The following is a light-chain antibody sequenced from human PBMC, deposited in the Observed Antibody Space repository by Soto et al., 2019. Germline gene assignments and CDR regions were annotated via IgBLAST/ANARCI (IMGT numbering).Light chain of an antibody. Sequence: EMVLTQSPATLSLSPGERVTLSCRASQSVSNSLVWYQQKAGQAPRLLLYGISYRATGVPARFSGSGSETDFTLSISSLEPEDFAIYYCQQGSDWPPTYTFGQGTKLEIK. V-gene: IGKV3-11*01. CDR1: QSVSNS. J-gene: IGKJ2*01. CDR2: GIS. CDR3: QQGSDWPPTYT.